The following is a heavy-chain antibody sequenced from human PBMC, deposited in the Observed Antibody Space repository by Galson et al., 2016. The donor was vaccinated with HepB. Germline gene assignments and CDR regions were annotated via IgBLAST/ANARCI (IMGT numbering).Heavy chain of an antibody. V-gene: IGHV4-4*02. D-gene: IGHD3-16*02. CDR1: GGSITSRNW. CDR3: AGQACSYSYDC. CDR2: IYHDENT. J-gene: IGHJ4*02. Sequence: TLSLTCGVSGGSITSRNWWTWVRQPPGKGLEWIGEIYHDENTYYNPSLKSRVTISIDRSKNQFSLRLSSVTAADTAVYYCAGQACSYSYDCWGQGTLVTVSS.